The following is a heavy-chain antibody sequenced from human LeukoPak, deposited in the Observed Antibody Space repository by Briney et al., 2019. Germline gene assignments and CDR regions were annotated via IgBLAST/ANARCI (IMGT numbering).Heavy chain of an antibody. V-gene: IGHV3-7*01. CDR1: GFTFSSYG. CDR3: GTGAY. Sequence: PGRPLRLSCTASGFTFSSYGMHWVRQAPGRGLEWVANIKHDGSEKYYVDSVKGRFTVSRDNAKNSLFLQMNSLRAEDTAVYYCGTGAYWGQGTLVTVSS. J-gene: IGHJ4*02. CDR2: IKHDGSEK.